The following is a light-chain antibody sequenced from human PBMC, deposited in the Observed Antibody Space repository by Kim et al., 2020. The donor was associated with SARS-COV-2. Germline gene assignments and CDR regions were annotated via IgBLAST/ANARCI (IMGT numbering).Light chain of an antibody. CDR1: QSISRN. Sequence: SPGERATLSCRASQSISRNLAWFQQQPGQAPRLLIYGASTRATDVPARFSGSGSGTEFTLTISSLQSEDAAVYYCQQYHNWPPWTFGQGTKVDIK. J-gene: IGKJ1*01. CDR2: GAS. CDR3: QQYHNWPPWT. V-gene: IGKV3-15*01.